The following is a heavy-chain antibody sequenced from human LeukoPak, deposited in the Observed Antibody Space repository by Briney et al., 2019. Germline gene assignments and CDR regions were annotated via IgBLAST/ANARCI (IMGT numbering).Heavy chain of an antibody. CDR1: GDSISSSSYY. D-gene: IGHD3/OR15-3a*01. CDR2: IYYSGST. V-gene: IGHV4-39*01. CDR3: ARQDGTGGGAFDI. Sequence: NPSETLSLTCTVSGDSISSSSYYWGWIRQPPGKGLEWIGSIYYSGSTHYNPSLKSRVTISVDTSKNQFSLRLSSVTAADTAVYYCARQDGTGGGAFDIWGQGTMVTVSS. J-gene: IGHJ3*02.